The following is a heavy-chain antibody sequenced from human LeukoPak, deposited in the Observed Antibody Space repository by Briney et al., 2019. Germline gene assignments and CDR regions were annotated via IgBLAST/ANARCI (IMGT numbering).Heavy chain of an antibody. CDR3: ARGGPQQPVDY. Sequence: SETLSLTCTVSGGSISSYYWSWIRQPPGKGLEWIGEINHSGSTNYNPSLKSRVTISVDTSKNQFSLKLSSVTAADTAVYYCARGGPQQPVDYWGQGTLVTVSS. CDR2: INHSGST. CDR1: GGSISSYY. J-gene: IGHJ4*02. V-gene: IGHV4-34*01. D-gene: IGHD6-13*01.